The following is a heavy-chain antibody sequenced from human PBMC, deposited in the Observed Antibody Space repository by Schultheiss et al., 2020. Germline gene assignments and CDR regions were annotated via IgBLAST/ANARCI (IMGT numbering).Heavy chain of an antibody. CDR3: ARAFDSSAFPFDY. V-gene: IGHV4-61*01. J-gene: IGHJ4*02. D-gene: IGHD3-22*01. Sequence: SQTLSLTCAISGDSVSSNSAAWSWIRQPPGKGLEWIGYIYHNGATNYNPSLKSRVTISVDTSKNQFSLKLSSVTAADTAVYYCARAFDSSAFPFDYWGQGTLVTVSS. CDR1: GDSVSSNSAA. CDR2: IYHNGAT.